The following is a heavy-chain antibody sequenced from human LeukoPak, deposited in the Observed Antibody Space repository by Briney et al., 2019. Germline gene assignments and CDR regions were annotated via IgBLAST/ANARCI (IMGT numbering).Heavy chain of an antibody. D-gene: IGHD2-21*02. Sequence: GGSLRLSCAASEFSVGSNYMTWVRQAPGKGLEWVSLIYSGGSTYYADSVKGRFTISRDNAKNSLYLQMNSLRTEDTAVYYCARDVAYCGGDCYSGHAFDIWGQGTMVTVSS. CDR3: ARDVAYCGGDCYSGHAFDI. J-gene: IGHJ3*02. V-gene: IGHV3-66*01. CDR1: EFSVGSNY. CDR2: IYSGGST.